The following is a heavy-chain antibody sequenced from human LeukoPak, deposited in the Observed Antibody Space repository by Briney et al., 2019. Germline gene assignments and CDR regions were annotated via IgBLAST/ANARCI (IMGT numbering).Heavy chain of an antibody. V-gene: IGHV3-48*03. CDR1: GFTFDDYA. D-gene: IGHD1-26*01. CDR3: AREFSGSNYGFPFDY. Sequence: PGGSLRLSCAASGFTFDDYAMNWVRQAPGKGLEWVSYITSGGSTIYYADSVKGRFTMSRDNAKTSLYLQMNSLRAEDTAVYYCAREFSGSNYGFPFDYWGQGTLVTVSS. J-gene: IGHJ4*02. CDR2: ITSGGSTI.